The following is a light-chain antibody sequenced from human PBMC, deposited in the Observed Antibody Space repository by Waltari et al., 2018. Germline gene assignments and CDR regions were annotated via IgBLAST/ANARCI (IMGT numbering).Light chain of an antibody. V-gene: IGKV3-20*01. CDR3: QHNLRLPVT. CDR1: RSVGRS. J-gene: IGKJ1*01. CDR2: AAS. Sequence: EIVWTQSPGSLSLSTGEPATLSCRARRSVGRSLVWYQQKPGQAPRLLIFAASTRATGIPDMFSGSGSGTDFSLTIIRLEPEDFAVYYCQHNLRLPVTFGQGTKVEFK.